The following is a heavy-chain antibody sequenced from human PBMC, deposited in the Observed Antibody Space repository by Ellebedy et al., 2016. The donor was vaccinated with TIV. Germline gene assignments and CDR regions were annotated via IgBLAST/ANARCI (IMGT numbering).Heavy chain of an antibody. Sequence: PGGSLRLSCVASGFSFRSYWMSWVRQAPGKGLEWVANIYQDGSNQYYVDSVKGRFTISRDNANKSLFLQMNSLRGEDTAVYYCARRGSYGDYAVQVNSWFDLWGQGTLVTVS. CDR3: ARRGSYGDYAVQVNSWFDL. CDR2: IYQDGSNQ. D-gene: IGHD4-17*01. J-gene: IGHJ5*02. CDR1: GFSFRSYW. V-gene: IGHV3-7*01.